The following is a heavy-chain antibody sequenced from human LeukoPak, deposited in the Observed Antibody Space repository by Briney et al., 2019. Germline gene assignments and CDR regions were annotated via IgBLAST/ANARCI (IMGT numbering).Heavy chain of an antibody. V-gene: IGHV3-11*04. Sequence: GGSLRLSCAASGFTFSDYYMSWIRQAPGKGLEWVSYISTSGNNIYYADSVRGRFTISRDDAKNSLYLQMNSLRAEDTAVYYCAGSGGSSCFLGRGFDYWGQGTLVTVSS. CDR2: ISTSGNNI. J-gene: IGHJ4*02. CDR3: AGSGGSSCFLGRGFDY. D-gene: IGHD2-15*01. CDR1: GFTFSDYY.